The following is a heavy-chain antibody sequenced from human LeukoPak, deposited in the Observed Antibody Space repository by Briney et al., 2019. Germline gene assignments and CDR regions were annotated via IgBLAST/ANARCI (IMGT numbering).Heavy chain of an antibody. V-gene: IGHV4-30-4*01. CDR1: GGSINSGYYY. CDR3: ARVEGEDTAMFY. J-gene: IGHJ4*02. Sequence: SLTCTVSGGSINSGYYYWSWVRPPPRKGLGWIGYNYYSGSTYYNPSLKSRVTISVDTSKNQFSLKLSSVTAADTAVYYCARVEGEDTAMFYWGQGTLVTVSS. CDR2: NYYSGST. D-gene: IGHD5-18*01.